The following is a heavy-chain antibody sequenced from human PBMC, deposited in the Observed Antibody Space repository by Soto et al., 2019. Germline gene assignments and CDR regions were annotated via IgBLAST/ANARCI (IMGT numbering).Heavy chain of an antibody. CDR2: INKGGDI. D-gene: IGHD6-19*01. CDR1: GFIFDSFA. J-gene: IGHJ4*02. V-gene: IGHV3-7*03. Sequence: GGSLRLSCVGSGFIFDSFAMNWVRQAPGKGLEWVAYINKGGDIYYAHSVKGRFTISRDNAKNSSFLQMSSLTDEDTAVYYCAKSGDSAGWGIDFWGQGT. CDR3: AKSGDSAGWGIDF.